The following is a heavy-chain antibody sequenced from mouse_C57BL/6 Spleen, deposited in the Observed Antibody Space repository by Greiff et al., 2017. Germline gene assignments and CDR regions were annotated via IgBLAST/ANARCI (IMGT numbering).Heavy chain of an antibody. D-gene: IGHD1-1*01. CDR3: ANYYGSSPFDY. J-gene: IGHJ2*01. CDR2: INPSTGGT. CDR1: GYSFTGYY. Sequence: VQLKQSGPELVKPGASVKISCKASGYSFTGYYMNWVKQSPEKSLEWIGEINPSTGGTTYNQKFKAKATLTVDKSSSTAYMQLQHLTSEDSAVYYCANYYGSSPFDYWGQGTTLTVSS. V-gene: IGHV1-42*01.